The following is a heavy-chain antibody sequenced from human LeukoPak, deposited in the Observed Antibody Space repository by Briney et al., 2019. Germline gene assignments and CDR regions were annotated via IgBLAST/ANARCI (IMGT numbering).Heavy chain of an antibody. CDR3: ASDSVAATTWFDP. CDR1: GFTFSSYS. J-gene: IGHJ5*02. Sequence: PGGSLRLSCAASGFTFSSYSMNWVRQAPGKGLEWVSSISSSSSYIYYADSVKGRFTISRDNAKNSLYLQMNSLRAEDTAVYYCASDSVAATTWFDPWGQGTLVTVSS. D-gene: IGHD2-15*01. CDR2: ISSSSSYI. V-gene: IGHV3-21*01.